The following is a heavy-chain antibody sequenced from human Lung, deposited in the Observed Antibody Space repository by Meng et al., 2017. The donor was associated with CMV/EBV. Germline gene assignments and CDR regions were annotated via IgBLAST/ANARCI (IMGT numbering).Heavy chain of an antibody. J-gene: IGHJ3*02. V-gene: IGHV4-39*07. CDR3: ARALRLYGDNPPGAFHI. CDR2: IYYTGIT. Sequence: SEPLSPTCTVPDSPISSNGYYGGWIRQPPGKGLEWIVSIYYTGITYYNPSLKSRVTVSVDTSKNQFSQNLSSVTAADTAVYFCARALRLYGDNPPGAFHIWGQGXMVTVSS. D-gene: IGHD4-17*01. CDR1: DSPISSNGYY.